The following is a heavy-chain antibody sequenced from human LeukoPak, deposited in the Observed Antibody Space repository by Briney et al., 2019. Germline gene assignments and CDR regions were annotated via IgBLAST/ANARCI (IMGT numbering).Heavy chain of an antibody. V-gene: IGHV4-59*08. CDR2: IYYSGST. J-gene: IGHJ4*02. Sequence: ASETLSLTCTVSGGSISSYYWSWIRQPPGKGLEWIGYIYYSGSTNYNPSFKSRVTISVDTSKNQFSLKLSSVTAADTAVYYCARRPTSTYCGGDCYHPYDYWGQGTLVTVSS. CDR3: ARRPTSTYCGGDCYHPYDY. D-gene: IGHD2-21*02. CDR1: GGSISSYY.